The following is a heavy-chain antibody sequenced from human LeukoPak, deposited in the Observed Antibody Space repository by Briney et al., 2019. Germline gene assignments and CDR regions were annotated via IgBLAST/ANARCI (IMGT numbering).Heavy chain of an antibody. CDR2: VDYSGST. D-gene: IGHD2-15*01. Sequence: NASETLSLTCTVSGGSISNYHWSWMRQPPGKGLEWIGYVDYSGSTNYSPSLKSRISISVDTSKNQFSLKLRSVTAADTAVYYCARLQDSDTAYVDCWGQGTLVTVSS. CDR1: GGSISNYH. CDR3: ARLQDSDTAYVDC. J-gene: IGHJ4*02. V-gene: IGHV4-59*01.